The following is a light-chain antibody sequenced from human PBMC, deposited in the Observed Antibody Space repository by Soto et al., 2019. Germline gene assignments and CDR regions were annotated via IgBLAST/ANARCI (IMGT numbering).Light chain of an antibody. CDR1: SSDVGRYKL. CDR2: DVT. V-gene: IGLV2-14*03. CDR3: SSYTPSTTLI. J-gene: IGLJ2*01. Sequence: QSVLTQPASVSGSPGQSITISCTGTSSDVGRYKLVSWYQQHPGKAPKLMIYDVTNRPSGVSNRFSGSKSGNTASLTISGLQAEDEAAYYCSSYTPSTTLIFGGGTKLTVL.